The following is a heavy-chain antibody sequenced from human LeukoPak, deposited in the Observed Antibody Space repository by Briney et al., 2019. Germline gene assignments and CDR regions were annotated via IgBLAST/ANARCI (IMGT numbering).Heavy chain of an antibody. CDR3: ARRSSSWKNWFDP. Sequence: SETLSLTCTVSGGSIDSNSWTWIRQPPGKGLECIGYIYYSGTTNSNPSLKSRVTMSVDMSKNQFSVKLSSVTAADTAVYYCARRSSSWKNWFDPWGQGTLVTVSS. D-gene: IGHD6-13*01. CDR1: GGSIDSNS. CDR2: IYYSGTT. J-gene: IGHJ5*02. V-gene: IGHV4-59*01.